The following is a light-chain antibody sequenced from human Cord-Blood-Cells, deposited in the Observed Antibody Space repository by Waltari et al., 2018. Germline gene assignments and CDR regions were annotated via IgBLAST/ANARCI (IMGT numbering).Light chain of an antibody. CDR2: DAS. CDR3: QQYDNLPFT. J-gene: IGKJ3*01. CDR1: QDISNY. V-gene: IGKV1-33*01. Sequence: DIQMTQSPSSLSAYVGDRVPITCQASQDISNYLNWYQQKPGKAPQLLIYDASNLETGVPSRFSGSGSGTDFTFTISSLQPEDIATYYCQQYDNLPFTFGPGTKVDIK.